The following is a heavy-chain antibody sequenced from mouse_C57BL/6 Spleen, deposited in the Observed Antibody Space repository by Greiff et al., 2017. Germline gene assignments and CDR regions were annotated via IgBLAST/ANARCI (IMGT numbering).Heavy chain of an antibody. CDR2: IYPGDGDT. CDR1: GYAFSSSW. Sequence: VQLQQSGPELVKPGASVKISCKASGYAFSSSWMNWVKQRPGKGLEWIGRIYPGDGDTNYNGKFKGKATLTADKSSSTAYMQLSSLTSEASAVYFCAIHYYGEWFAYWGQGTLVTVSA. J-gene: IGHJ3*01. V-gene: IGHV1-82*01. CDR3: AIHYYGEWFAY. D-gene: IGHD1-2*01.